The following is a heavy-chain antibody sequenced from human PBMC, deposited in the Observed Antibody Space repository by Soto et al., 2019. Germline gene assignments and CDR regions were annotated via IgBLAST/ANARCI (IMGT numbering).Heavy chain of an antibody. CDR1: GYPFTNFY. V-gene: IGHV1-46*01. D-gene: IGHD3-22*01. Sequence: QVQVAQSGAEVKRPGASVKVSCWASGYPFTNFYIHWGRQAPGQGLEWMGIINPSGGSTAYAQKFLGRVTMTRDTSTSTVYMEVSSLRSEDTAVYYCARADYYGSSGYHLDYWGQGTLVTVSS. J-gene: IGHJ4*02. CDR2: INPSGGST. CDR3: ARADYYGSSGYHLDY.